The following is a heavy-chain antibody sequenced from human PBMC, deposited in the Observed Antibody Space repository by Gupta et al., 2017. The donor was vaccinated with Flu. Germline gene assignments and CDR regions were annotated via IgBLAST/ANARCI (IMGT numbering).Heavy chain of an antibody. CDR1: GGSISSGSYY. V-gene: IGHV4-39*01. CDR3: ARLGYSSSWVDS. CDR2: IYYSGST. D-gene: IGHD6-13*01. J-gene: IGHJ4*02. Sequence: QLQLQESGPGLVKPSETLSLTCTVSGGSISSGSYYWGWIRQPPEKGRDWIGSIYYSGSTYYNPSLKSRVTISVDISKNQFSLKLNSVAATDTAVYYCARLGYSSSWVDSWGQGTLVTVSS.